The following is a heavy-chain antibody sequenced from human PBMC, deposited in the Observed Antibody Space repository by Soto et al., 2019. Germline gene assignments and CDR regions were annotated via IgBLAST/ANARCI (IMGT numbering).Heavy chain of an antibody. Sequence: QVHLQEPGPGLVKPSQTLSLACTVTGYSMERSGDYWSWIRQLPGQGLEWLGYIFFSGTTYYNPSFKSRVIMSVDTSRNQFFLNLTAVTAADTGVYYCARELLAPTRGWFDPWGQGTLVRVSS. CDR1: GYSMERSGDY. V-gene: IGHV4-31*03. CDR2: IFFSGTT. D-gene: IGHD2-8*02. CDR3: ARELLAPTRGWFDP. J-gene: IGHJ5*02.